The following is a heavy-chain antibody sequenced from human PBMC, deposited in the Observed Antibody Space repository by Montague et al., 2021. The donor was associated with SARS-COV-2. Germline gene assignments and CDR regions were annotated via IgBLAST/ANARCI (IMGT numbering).Heavy chain of an antibody. CDR1: GSSISSGYY. CDR2: IYDSGST. J-gene: IGHJ4*02. D-gene: IGHD2-2*01. V-gene: IGHV4-38-2*02. Sequence: SETLSLTCTVSGSSISSGYYWGWIRQPPGKGLEWIGSIYDSGSTYYNPARKSRVTISVDTSKNQFSLKLSSVTAADTAVYYCARSQDCSTTSCHFDYWGQGPLVTVSS. CDR3: ARSQDCSTTSCHFDY.